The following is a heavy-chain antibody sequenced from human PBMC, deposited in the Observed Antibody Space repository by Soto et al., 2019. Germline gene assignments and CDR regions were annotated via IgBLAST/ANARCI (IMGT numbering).Heavy chain of an antibody. CDR1: GLTFSSAD. D-gene: IGHD6-13*01. V-gene: IGHV3-30*18. CDR2: ISYDSINK. Sequence: QVHLVESGGGVVQPGRSLRLSCTVSGLTFSSADMHWIRQAPGKGLEWVAFISYDSINKYYADSARGRFTISRDNSGNTLYLQMNSLRVEDTAVYYCAKEGIAAPRDGAFAIWGQGTMVNVSP. CDR3: AKEGIAAPRDGAFAI. J-gene: IGHJ3*02.